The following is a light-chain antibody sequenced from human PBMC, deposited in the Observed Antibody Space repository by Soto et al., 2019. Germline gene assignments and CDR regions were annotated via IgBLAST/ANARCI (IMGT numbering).Light chain of an antibody. Sequence: EIVMTQSPATLSVSPGERATLSYRASQSISTELAWYQQKPGQPPRLLIYSASTRATGVPARFTGSGSGSEFTLTISGVQSEDFAVYYCQQGHNWPLTFGQGTRLEI. CDR2: SAS. J-gene: IGKJ2*01. CDR3: QQGHNWPLT. CDR1: QSISTE. V-gene: IGKV3-15*01.